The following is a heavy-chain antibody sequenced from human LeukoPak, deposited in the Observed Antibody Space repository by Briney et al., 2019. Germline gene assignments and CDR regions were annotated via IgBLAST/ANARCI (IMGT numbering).Heavy chain of an antibody. Sequence: GGSLRLSCAASGFTFGDYAMSWVRQAPGKGLEWVSGINWNGGSTGYADSVKGRFTISRDNAKNSMYLHMSSLRAEDTALYYCARLSAYYYGSFFYYYMDVWGKGTTVTVSS. V-gene: IGHV3-20*04. CDR2: INWNGGST. CDR1: GFTFGDYA. CDR3: ARLSAYYYGSFFYYYMDV. J-gene: IGHJ6*03. D-gene: IGHD3-10*01.